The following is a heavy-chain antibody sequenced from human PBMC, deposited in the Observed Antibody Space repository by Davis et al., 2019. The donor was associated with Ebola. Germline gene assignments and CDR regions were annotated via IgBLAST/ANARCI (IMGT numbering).Heavy chain of an antibody. CDR1: GFTFSSYG. V-gene: IGHV3-30*18. J-gene: IGHJ6*02. CDR3: AKDRIVRATGYYGMDV. Sequence: GESLKISCAASGFTFSSYGIHWVRQSPGTGLEWVALISNAGDYEYFADSVKGRFTISRDNFKNTLFLQMNSLRPEDTGVYYCAKDRIVRATGYYGMDVWGQGTTVTVSS. CDR2: ISNAGDYE. D-gene: IGHD1-26*01.